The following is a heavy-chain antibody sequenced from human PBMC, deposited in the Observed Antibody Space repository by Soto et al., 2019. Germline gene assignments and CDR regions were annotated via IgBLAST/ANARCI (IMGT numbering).Heavy chain of an antibody. J-gene: IGHJ5*02. CDR1: GGSISSYY. Sequence: SETLSLTCNVSGGSISSYYWSWIRQPPGKGLEYIGHVYNSGSTIHSPSLKSRVTISVDTSKNQFSLKLSSVTAADTAVYYCARDSGRGAVAGTYTWFDPWGQGTLVTVSS. V-gene: IGHV4-59*01. CDR2: VYNSGST. CDR3: ARDSGRGAVAGTYTWFDP. D-gene: IGHD6-19*01.